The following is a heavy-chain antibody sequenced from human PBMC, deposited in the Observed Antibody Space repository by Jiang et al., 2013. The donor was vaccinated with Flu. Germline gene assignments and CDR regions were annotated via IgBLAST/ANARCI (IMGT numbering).Heavy chain of an antibody. CDR3: ARVRYNWNDGYYYYGMDV. V-gene: IGHV1-8*01. Sequence: TGQGLEWMGWMNPNSGNTGYAQKFQGRVTMTRNTSISTAYMELSSLRSEDTAVYYCARVRYNWNDGYYYYGMDVWGQGTTVTVSS. J-gene: IGHJ6*02. D-gene: IGHD1-20*01. CDR2: MNPNSGNT.